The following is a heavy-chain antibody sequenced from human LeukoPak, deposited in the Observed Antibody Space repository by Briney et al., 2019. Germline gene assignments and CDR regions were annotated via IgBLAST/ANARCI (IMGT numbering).Heavy chain of an antibody. CDR3: ARDFSDYGDYAPIDL. CDR1: GFTFSSYS. D-gene: IGHD4-17*01. Sequence: GGSLRLSCAASGFTFSSYSMHWVRQAPGKGLECVSYISSSSSIIYYADSVKGRFTISRDNAKNSLYLQMNSLRAEDTAVYYCARDFSDYGDYAPIDLWGRGTLVTVSS. CDR2: ISSSSSII. V-gene: IGHV3-48*04. J-gene: IGHJ2*01.